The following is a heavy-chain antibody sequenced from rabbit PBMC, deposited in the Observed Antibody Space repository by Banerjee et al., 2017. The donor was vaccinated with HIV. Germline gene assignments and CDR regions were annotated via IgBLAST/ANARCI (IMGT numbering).Heavy chain of an antibody. J-gene: IGHJ4*01. CDR2: IYYDGST. CDR1: GSDISGYS. CDR3: AREGDWGAYAYAIHL. V-gene: IGHV1S45*01. D-gene: IGHD6-1*01. Sequence: QEQLVESGGGLVQPEGSLTLTCTASGSDISGYSMAWVRQAPGKGLEYIGYIYYDGSTYYASWAKGRFTISKTSSTTVTLQMTSLTAADTATYFCAREGDWGAYAYAIHLWGPGT.